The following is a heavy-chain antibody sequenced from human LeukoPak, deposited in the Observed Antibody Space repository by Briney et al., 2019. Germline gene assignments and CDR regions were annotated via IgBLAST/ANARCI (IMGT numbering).Heavy chain of an antibody. D-gene: IGHD2-15*01. J-gene: IGHJ4*02. CDR2: ISYDGSNK. Sequence: GGSLRLSCAASGFTFSSYAMHWVRQAPGKGLEWVAVISYDGSNKYYADSVKGRFTISRDNSKNTLYLQMNSLRAEDTAVYYCAKDPCSGGSCYGSYDYWGQGTLVTVSS. V-gene: IGHV3-30-3*01. CDR1: GFTFSSYA. CDR3: AKDPCSGGSCYGSYDY.